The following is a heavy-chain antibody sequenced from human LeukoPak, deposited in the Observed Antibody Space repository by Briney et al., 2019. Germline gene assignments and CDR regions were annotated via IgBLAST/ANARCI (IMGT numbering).Heavy chain of an antibody. V-gene: IGHV4-39*01. Sequence: KPSETLSLTCTVSGGSISSSSYYWGWIRQPPGKWLEWIGSIYYSGSTYYNPSLKSRVTISVDTSKNQFSLKLSSVTAADTAVYYCARGSDAFDIWGQGTMVTVSS. CDR1: GGSISSSSYY. CDR2: IYYSGST. J-gene: IGHJ3*02. CDR3: ARGSDAFDI.